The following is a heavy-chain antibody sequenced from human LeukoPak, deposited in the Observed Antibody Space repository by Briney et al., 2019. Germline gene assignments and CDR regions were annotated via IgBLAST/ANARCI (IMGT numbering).Heavy chain of an antibody. CDR2: ISSSSSYI. CDR3: ARAGAAAPRGSDY. V-gene: IGHV3-21*01. Sequence: GGSLRLSCAASGFTFSSYSMNWVRQAPGKGLEWVSSISSSSSYIYYADSVKGRFTISRDNARNSLYLQMNSLRAEYTAVYYCARAGAAAPRGSDYWGQGTLVTVSS. J-gene: IGHJ4*02. D-gene: IGHD2-15*01. CDR1: GFTFSSYS.